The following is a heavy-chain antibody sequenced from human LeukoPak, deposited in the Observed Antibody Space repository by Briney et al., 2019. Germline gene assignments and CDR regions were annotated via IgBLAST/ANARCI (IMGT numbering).Heavy chain of an antibody. CDR1: GFTFCSDW. J-gene: IGHJ4*02. CDR2: INQGARDK. Sequence: GGSLRLSCAASGFTFCSDWMSWVRPAPGKGLEWVANINQGARDKSYVDSVRGRLTISRDNARNSLYLQMNSLRAEDTVMYYCAGGAGYWGQGTLVSVSS. V-gene: IGHV3-7*01. CDR3: AGGAGY.